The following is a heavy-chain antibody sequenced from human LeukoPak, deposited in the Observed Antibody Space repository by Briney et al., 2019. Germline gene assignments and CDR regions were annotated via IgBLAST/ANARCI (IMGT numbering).Heavy chain of an antibody. CDR3: ARDLEIFGVVPFDY. D-gene: IGHD3-3*01. J-gene: IGHJ4*02. Sequence: GGSLRLSCAASGFTFSSYAMHWVRQAPGKGLEWVAVISYDGSNKYYADSVKGRFTISRDNSKNTLYLQMNSLRAEDTAVYYCARDLEIFGVVPFDYWGQGTLVTVSS. V-gene: IGHV3-30-3*01. CDR1: GFTFSSYA. CDR2: ISYDGSNK.